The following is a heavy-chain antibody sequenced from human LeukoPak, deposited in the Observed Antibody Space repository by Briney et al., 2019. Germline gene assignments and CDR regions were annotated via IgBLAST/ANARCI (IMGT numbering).Heavy chain of an antibody. D-gene: IGHD6-13*01. CDR3: ARWSSSWYKWFDP. V-gene: IGHV5-51*01. J-gene: IGHJ5*02. CDR2: IYPGDSDT. CDR1: GYSFTNYW. Sequence: GESLNISCKGSGYSFTNYWIAWVRQVPGKGLEWMGIIYPGDSDTRYSPSFQGQVTISADKSISTAYLQWSSLKASDTAMYYCARWSSSWYKWFDPWGQGTLVTVSS.